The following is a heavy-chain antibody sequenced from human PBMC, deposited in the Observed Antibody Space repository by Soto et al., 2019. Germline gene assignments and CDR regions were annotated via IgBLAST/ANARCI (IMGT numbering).Heavy chain of an antibody. V-gene: IGHV3-30-3*01. D-gene: IGHD3-9*01. CDR3: ARGGQRYFDWLLFPKGYGMDV. CDR2: ISYDGSNK. Sequence: GGSLRLSCAASGFTFSSYAMHWVRQAPGKGLEWVAVISYDGSNKYYADSVKGRFTISRDNSKNTLYLQMNSLRAEDTAVYYCARGGQRYFDWLLFPKGYGMDVWGQGTTVTVSS. CDR1: GFTFSSYA. J-gene: IGHJ6*02.